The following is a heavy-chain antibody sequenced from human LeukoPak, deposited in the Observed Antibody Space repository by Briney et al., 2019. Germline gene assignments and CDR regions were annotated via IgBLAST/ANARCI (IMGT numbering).Heavy chain of an antibody. Sequence: PGGSLRLSCAASGFTFSSYAMHWVRQAPGKGLEWVSAISGSGGSTYYADSVKGRFTISRDNSKNTLYLQMNSLRAEDTAVYYCAKRLGGYSSSWYYFDYWGQGTLVTVSS. CDR2: ISGSGGST. D-gene: IGHD6-13*01. CDR3: AKRLGGYSSSWYYFDY. V-gene: IGHV3-23*01. CDR1: GFTFSSYA. J-gene: IGHJ4*02.